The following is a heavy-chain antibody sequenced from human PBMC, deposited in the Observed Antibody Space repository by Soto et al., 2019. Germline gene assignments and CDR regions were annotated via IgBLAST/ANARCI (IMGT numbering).Heavy chain of an antibody. D-gene: IGHD3-22*01. CDR1: GFTFNYYW. V-gene: IGHV3-7*03. J-gene: IGHJ6*02. CDR2: VKPDGSAT. Sequence: PGGSLRLSCAASGFTFNYYWMTWVRQAPGKGLEWVDNVKPDGSATFYADSLKGRFTISRDNAKNSVSLQVDSLRADDTAVYYCARDRERVTVNGGIALGAMEVWGHGTTVTVSS. CDR3: ARDRERVTVNGGIALGAMEV.